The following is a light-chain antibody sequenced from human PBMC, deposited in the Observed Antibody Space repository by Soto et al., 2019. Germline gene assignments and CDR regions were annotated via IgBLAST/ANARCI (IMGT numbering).Light chain of an antibody. Sequence: QMTQYPSSLSAALGDRVAITCVASQGIRNDLGWYQQKPGKSPQLLIYAAYTLQNGVPSTFSGSGSGTDFTLTISSLQPEDFATYYCLPHYNYPRTVGPGTQVEIK. CDR1: QGIRND. V-gene: IGKV1-6*01. J-gene: IGKJ1*01. CDR2: AAY. CDR3: LPHYNYPRT.